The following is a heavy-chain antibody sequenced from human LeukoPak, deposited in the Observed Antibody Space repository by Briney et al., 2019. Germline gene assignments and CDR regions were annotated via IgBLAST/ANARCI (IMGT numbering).Heavy chain of an antibody. CDR3: ARLFRDHRGYFDY. CDR1: GGSISSSNYY. Sequence: SETLSLTCTVSGGSISSSNYYWGWIRQPPGKGLEWVASISYSGNTYYTPSLKSRVTMSVDTSKNQLSLKLSSATAADTAVYYCARLFRDHRGYFDYWGQGTLVTVAS. CDR2: ISYSGNT. D-gene: IGHD3-16*02. V-gene: IGHV4-39*01. J-gene: IGHJ4*02.